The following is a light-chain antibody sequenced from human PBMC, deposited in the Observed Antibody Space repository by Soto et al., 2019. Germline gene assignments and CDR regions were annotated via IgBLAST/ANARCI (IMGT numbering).Light chain of an antibody. CDR2: GAS. CDR3: QHYNNWPTWT. J-gene: IGKJ1*01. CDR1: QSVSSN. Sequence: EIVMTQSPATLSVSPGERVTLTCRASQSVSSNLAWYQQKPGQAPRLLIDGASTRATGIPARFSGSGSGTEFTLTISSLQSEDFAVYYCQHYNNWPTWTFGQGTKVEIK. V-gene: IGKV3-15*01.